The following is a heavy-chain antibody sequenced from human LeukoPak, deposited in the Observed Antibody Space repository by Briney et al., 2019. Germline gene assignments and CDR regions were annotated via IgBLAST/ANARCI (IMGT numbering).Heavy chain of an antibody. CDR3: ANLLRWEPY. CDR2: VRYDGSNK. CDR1: GFTFSTYG. J-gene: IGHJ4*02. D-gene: IGHD4-23*01. V-gene: IGHV3-30*02. Sequence: PGGSLRLSCAASGFTFSTYGMHWVRQAPGKGLEWVAVVRYDGSNKYYADFVKGRFTISRDNSKNTLYLQMNSLRGEDTAVYYCANLLRWEPYWGQGTLVTVSS.